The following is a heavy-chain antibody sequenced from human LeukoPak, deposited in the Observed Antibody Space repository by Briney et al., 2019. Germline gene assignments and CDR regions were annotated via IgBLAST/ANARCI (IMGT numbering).Heavy chain of an antibody. V-gene: IGHV3-23*01. D-gene: IGHD3-10*01. Sequence: GGSLRLSCTASGFTFSAYAMMWVRQAPGKGPEWVSAIRGGGGSAFYADSVKGRFTISRDNSKYTLFLQMSSLRAEDTAVYYCARYGSGSYSYYYYGMDVWGQGTTVTVSS. CDR1: GFTFSAYA. J-gene: IGHJ6*02. CDR3: ARYGSGSYSYYYYGMDV. CDR2: IRGGGGSA.